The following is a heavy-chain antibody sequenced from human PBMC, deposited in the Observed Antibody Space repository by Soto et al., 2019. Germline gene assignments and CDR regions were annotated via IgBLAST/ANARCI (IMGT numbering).Heavy chain of an antibody. Sequence: SETLSLTCAVSGGSISSSNWWSWVRQPPGKGLEWIGEIYHSGSTNYNPSLKSRVTISVDKSKNQFSLKLSSVTAADTAVYYCARDLRYCSSTSCYSVYYSYYGMDVWGQGTTVTVSS. CDR1: GGSISSSNW. D-gene: IGHD2-2*01. V-gene: IGHV4-4*02. CDR2: IYHSGST. CDR3: ARDLRYCSSTSCYSVYYSYYGMDV. J-gene: IGHJ6*02.